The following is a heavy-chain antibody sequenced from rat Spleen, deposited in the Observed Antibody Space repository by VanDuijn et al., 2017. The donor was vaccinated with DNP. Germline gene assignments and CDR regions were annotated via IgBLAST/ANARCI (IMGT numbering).Heavy chain of an antibody. CDR3: AIDLSTGRA. D-gene: IGHD4-1*01. V-gene: IGHV3-1*01. CDR1: AYSITSNY. J-gene: IGHJ2*01. CDR2: ISYSGST. Sequence: EVQLQESGPGLVKPSQSLSLTCSVTAYSITSNYWGWIRKFPGNTMEWIGHISYSGSTGYNPSLKGRISITRDTSKNQFFLQVNSVTTEDTATYYCAIDLSTGRAWGQGVMVTVSS.